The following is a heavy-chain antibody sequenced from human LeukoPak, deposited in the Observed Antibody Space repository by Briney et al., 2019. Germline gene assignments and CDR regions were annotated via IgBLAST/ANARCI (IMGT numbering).Heavy chain of an antibody. D-gene: IGHD3-10*01. J-gene: IGHJ5*02. CDR1: GYTFTSYD. CDR3: ARGPSFVVRGVIRDWFDP. Sequence: GASVKVSCKASGYTFTSYDINWVRQATGQGLEWMGWMNPNSGNTGYAQKFQGRVTMTRNTSISTAYMELSSLRSEDTAVYYCARGPSFVVRGVIRDWFDPWGQGTLVTVSS. V-gene: IGHV1-8*01. CDR2: MNPNSGNT.